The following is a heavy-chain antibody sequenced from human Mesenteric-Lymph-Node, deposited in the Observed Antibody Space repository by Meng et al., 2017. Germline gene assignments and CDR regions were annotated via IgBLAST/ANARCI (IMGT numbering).Heavy chain of an antibody. CDR2: IIPIFGTA. D-gene: IGHD5-24*01. V-gene: IGHV1-69*06. CDR1: GGTVSSYA. J-gene: IGHJ1*01. Sequence: QVQLVQSGAEVKKPGSSVKVSCKASGGTVSSYAISWVRQAPGQGLEWMGGIIPIFGTANYAQKFQGRVTITADKSTSTAYMELSSLRSEDMAVYYCVRSYTDGWNPRDCWGQGTLVTVSS. CDR3: VRSYTDGWNPRDC.